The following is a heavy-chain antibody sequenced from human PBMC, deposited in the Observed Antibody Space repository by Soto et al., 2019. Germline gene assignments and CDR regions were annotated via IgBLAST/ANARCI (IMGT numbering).Heavy chain of an antibody. CDR1: GLTFSWYW. D-gene: IGHD2-21*01. V-gene: IGHV3-7*01. CDR2: MKEDGSEK. Sequence: EVQLVESGGGLVQPGGSLRLSCAASGLTFSWYWMTWVRQAPGRGLEWVANMKEDGSEKYYVGTVKGRFTISRDNAKGSLYLEMNSLIAEDTAVYYLARRFHLLDYWGQGTLFTDSS. CDR3: ARRFHLLDY. J-gene: IGHJ4*02.